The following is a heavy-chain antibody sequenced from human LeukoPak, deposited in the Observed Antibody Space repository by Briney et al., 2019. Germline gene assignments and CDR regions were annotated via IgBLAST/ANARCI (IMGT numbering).Heavy chain of an antibody. Sequence: GGSLRLSCTASGFTFGDYAMSWVRQAPGKGLEWVGFIRSKAYGGTTEYAASVKGRFTISRDDSKSIAYLQMNSLKTEDTAVYYCTSGWDDFWSGHRDSWGQGTLVTVSS. V-gene: IGHV3-49*04. CDR1: GFTFGDYA. J-gene: IGHJ4*02. CDR2: IRSKAYGGTT. D-gene: IGHD3-3*01. CDR3: TSGWDDFWSGHRDS.